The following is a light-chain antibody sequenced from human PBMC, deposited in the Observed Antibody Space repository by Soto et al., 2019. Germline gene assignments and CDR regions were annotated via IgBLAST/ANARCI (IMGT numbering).Light chain of an antibody. J-gene: IGKJ2*01. V-gene: IGKV3-20*01. CDR2: SAS. Sequence: EIVLTQSPGTLPFSPGQRATLSCRASPSVSICYLVLYHQKPAQAPRHLIYSASSRATGIPDRFSGSGSGTDVTATISSRAAKGFTEYYCERDSSSQFTFGQGTNLEI. CDR1: PSVSICY. CDR3: ERDSSSQFT.